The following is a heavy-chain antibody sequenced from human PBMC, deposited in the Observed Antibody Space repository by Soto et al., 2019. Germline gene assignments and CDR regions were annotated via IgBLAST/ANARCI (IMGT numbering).Heavy chain of an antibody. V-gene: IGHV3-23*01. D-gene: IGHD1-26*01. CDR1: GFTFSSYA. CDR3: PRRGSGSYYDY. J-gene: IGHJ4*02. Sequence: EVQLLESGGGLVQPGGSLRLSCAASGFTFSSYAMRWVRQAPGKGLEWVSAISGSGGSTYYADSVKGRFTISRDNSKNTVYLQMNSLRGEDTAVYYCPRRGSGSYYDYWGQGTLVTVSS. CDR2: ISGSGGST.